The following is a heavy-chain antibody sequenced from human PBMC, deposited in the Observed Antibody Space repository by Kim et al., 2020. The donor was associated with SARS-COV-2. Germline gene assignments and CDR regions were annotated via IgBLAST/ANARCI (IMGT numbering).Heavy chain of an antibody. CDR3: ARLYYYDSSGYYVPGHAFDI. CDR2: IYPGDSDT. D-gene: IGHD3-22*01. Sequence: GESLKISRKGSGYSFTSYWIGWVRQMPGKGLEWMGIIYPGDSDTRYSPSFQGQVTISADKSISTAYLQWSSLKASDTAMYYCARLYYYDSSGYYVPGHAFDIWGQGTMVTVSS. CDR1: GYSFTSYW. V-gene: IGHV5-51*01. J-gene: IGHJ3*02.